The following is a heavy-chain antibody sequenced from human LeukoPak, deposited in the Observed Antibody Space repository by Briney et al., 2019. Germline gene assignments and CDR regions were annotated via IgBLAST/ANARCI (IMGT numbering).Heavy chain of an antibody. V-gene: IGHV3-48*02. CDR1: GFTFSSYS. CDR3: ATNGIHVLRFLEWLSY. CDR2: ISSSSSTI. J-gene: IGHJ4*02. Sequence: PGGSLRLSCAASGFTFSSYSMNWVRQAPGKGLEWVSYISSSSSTIYYADSVKGRFTISRDNAKNSLYLQMNSLRDEDTAVYYCATNGIHVLRFLEWLSYWGQGTLVTVSS. D-gene: IGHD3-3*01.